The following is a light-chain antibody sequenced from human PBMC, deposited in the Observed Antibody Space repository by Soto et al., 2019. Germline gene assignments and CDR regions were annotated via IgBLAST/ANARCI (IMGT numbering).Light chain of an antibody. J-gene: IGKJ2*01. CDR3: QQYSTSSPRYT. CDR2: NAS. CDR1: QSVSSNF. Sequence: EIVLTQSLGTLSLSPGERATLFCRASQSVSSNFLAWYQQKPGQAPRLLIYNASRRAAGIPDRFSGSGSGTDFTLTISRLEPEDFAVYYCQQYSTSSPRYTFGQGTKLEIK. V-gene: IGKV3-20*01.